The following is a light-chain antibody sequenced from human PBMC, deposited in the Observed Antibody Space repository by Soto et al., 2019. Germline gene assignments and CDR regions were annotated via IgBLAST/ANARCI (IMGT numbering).Light chain of an antibody. CDR1: QSVSSSY. CDR2: VAS. CDR3: QQYGSSPRT. Sequence: EIVLTQSPGTLSLSPGERATLSCRASQSVSSSYLAWYQQKPGQAPRLLIYVASSRATGIPDRFSGSGSGIYFTLTISRLEPEDFAVYYCQQYGSSPRTFGQGTKVEIK. V-gene: IGKV3-20*01. J-gene: IGKJ1*01.